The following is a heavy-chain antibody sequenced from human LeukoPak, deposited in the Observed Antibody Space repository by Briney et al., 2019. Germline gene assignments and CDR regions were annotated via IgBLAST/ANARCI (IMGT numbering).Heavy chain of an antibody. CDR3: ARVLTYYGDYAVKYYYYYYGMDV. CDR2: TNHSGST. D-gene: IGHD4-17*01. Sequence: ASETLSLTCTVSGGSISSYYWSWIRQPPGKGLEWIGETNHSGSTNYNPSLKSRVTISVDTSKNQFSLKLSSVTAADTAVYYCARVLTYYGDYAVKYYYYYYGMDVWGQGTTVTVSS. J-gene: IGHJ6*02. CDR1: GGSISSYY. V-gene: IGHV4-34*01.